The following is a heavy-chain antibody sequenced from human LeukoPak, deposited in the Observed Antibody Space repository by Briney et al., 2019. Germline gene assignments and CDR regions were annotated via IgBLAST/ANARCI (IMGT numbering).Heavy chain of an antibody. CDR3: ARQGSGGRSFDV. D-gene: IGHD1-26*01. J-gene: IGHJ3*01. V-gene: IGHV4-59*08. CDR1: GGSITTYY. Sequence: SETLSLTCTVSGGSITTYYWTWIRQPPGKGLEWIGYIYNSGNTNYNPSLKSRVTISIDTSRNQVSLRLSSVTAADTAAYYCARQGSGGRSFDVWGQGTMVTVSS. CDR2: IYNSGNT.